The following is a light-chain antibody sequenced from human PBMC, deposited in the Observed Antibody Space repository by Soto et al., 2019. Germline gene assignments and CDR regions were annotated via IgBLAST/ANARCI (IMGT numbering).Light chain of an antibody. CDR2: AAS. Sequence: DIQMTQSPSSLSASVGDRATISCRASXXXXXYLNWYQQKPGKAPKLLIYAASSLQSGVPSRFSGSGSGTDYTLTXXXLXXXDXXXXXXXXXYSTXDTFGQGTKLEIK. CDR1: XXXXXY. V-gene: IGKV1-39*01. J-gene: IGKJ2*01. CDR3: XXXYSTXDT.